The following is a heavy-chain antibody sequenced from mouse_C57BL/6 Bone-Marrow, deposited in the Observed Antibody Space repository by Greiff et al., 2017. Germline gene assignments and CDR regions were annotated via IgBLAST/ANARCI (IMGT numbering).Heavy chain of an antibody. CDR3: ARSLITTVGPWYFDV. D-gene: IGHD1-1*01. J-gene: IGHJ1*03. V-gene: IGHV1-50*01. CDR2: IDPSDSYT. Sequence: QVQLQQPGAELVKPGASVKLSCKASGYTFTSYWMQWVKQRPGQGLEWIGEIDPSDSYTNYNQKFKGKAKLTVDTSSSTAYMHLSSLTSEDSAVYYVARSLITTVGPWYFDVWGTGTTVTVAS. CDR1: GYTFTSYW.